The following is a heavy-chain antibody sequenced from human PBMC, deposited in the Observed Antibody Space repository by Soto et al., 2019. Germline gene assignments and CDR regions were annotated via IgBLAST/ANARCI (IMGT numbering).Heavy chain of an antibody. Sequence: GGSLRLSCTASGFSFSSYAMSWVRQAPGKGPEWVSSMTAGGGSTYHADSVKGRFTISRDSSKNTLYLQMNSLRAEDTAVYYCAKDCYGSGTDYFYGMDVRGQGTTVTVSS. CDR2: MTAGGGST. J-gene: IGHJ6*02. CDR3: AKDCYGSGTDYFYGMDV. V-gene: IGHV3-23*01. D-gene: IGHD3-10*01. CDR1: GFSFSSYA.